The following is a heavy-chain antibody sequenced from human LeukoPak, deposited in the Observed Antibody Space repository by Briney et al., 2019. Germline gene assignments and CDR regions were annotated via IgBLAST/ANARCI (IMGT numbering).Heavy chain of an antibody. V-gene: IGHV4-34*01. CDR1: GGSLSGYY. D-gene: IGHD3-10*01. CDR2: INHSGST. J-gene: IGHJ6*02. CDR3: ARLRITMVRGVIIYYYYYGMDV. Sequence: SETLSLTCAVYGGSLSGYYWSWIRQPPGKGLEWIGEINHSGSTNYNPSLKSRVTISVDTSKNQFSLKLSSVTAADTAVYYCARLRITMVRGVIIYYYYYGMDVWGQGTTVTVSS.